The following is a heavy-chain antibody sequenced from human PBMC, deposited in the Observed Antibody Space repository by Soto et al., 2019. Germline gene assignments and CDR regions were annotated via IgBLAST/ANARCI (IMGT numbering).Heavy chain of an antibody. CDR1: GFTFSTYA. CDR2: ISYTGSNQ. Sequence: QVRLVESGGGAVQPGDSLRLSCDASGFTFSTYALHWVRQAPGKGLEWVAFISYTGSNQYYADSVKGRFTVSRDNSKNIASLQMTSLKPEDSAVYYWARDAFLYSRGADYDHWGQGTLVTVSS. D-gene: IGHD4-4*01. J-gene: IGHJ4*02. CDR3: ARDAFLYSRGADYDH. V-gene: IGHV3-30-3*01.